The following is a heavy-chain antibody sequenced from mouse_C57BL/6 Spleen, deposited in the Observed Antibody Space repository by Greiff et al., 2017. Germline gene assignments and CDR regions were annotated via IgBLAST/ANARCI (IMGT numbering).Heavy chain of an antibody. Sequence: QVQLQQSGPELVKPGASVKISCKASGYAFSSSWMNWVKQRPGKGLEWIGRIYPGDGDTNYNGKFKGKATLTADKSSSTAYMQLSSLTSEDSAVYFCASSTTVVGCDYWGQGTTLTVSS. CDR1: GYAFSSSW. V-gene: IGHV1-82*01. J-gene: IGHJ2*01. CDR2: IYPGDGDT. CDR3: ASSTTVVGCDY. D-gene: IGHD1-1*01.